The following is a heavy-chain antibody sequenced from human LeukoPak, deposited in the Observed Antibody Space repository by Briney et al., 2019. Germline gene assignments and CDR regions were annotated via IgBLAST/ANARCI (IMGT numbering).Heavy chain of an antibody. D-gene: IGHD2-21*02. J-gene: IGHJ4*02. CDR2: IRYDGNDK. CDR1: GFTFDDYA. V-gene: IGHV3-30*02. Sequence: GGSLRLSCTASGFTFDDYAMHWVRQAPGKGLEWVAFIRYDGNDKFYADSVKGRFTISRDNSKNTLYLQMSSLRAEDTAVYYCAKALGLCSSVDCYSQGEYWGQGTLVTVSS. CDR3: AKALGLCSSVDCYSQGEY.